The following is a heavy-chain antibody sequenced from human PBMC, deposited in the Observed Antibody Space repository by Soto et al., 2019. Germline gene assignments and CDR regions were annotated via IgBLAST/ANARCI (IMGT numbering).Heavy chain of an antibody. CDR3: ASLNWTYISYYYSMDV. J-gene: IGHJ6*02. CDR2: MNPNSGNT. CDR1: GYTFTSYD. D-gene: IGHD1-7*01. V-gene: IGHV1-8*01. Sequence: QVQLVQSGAEVTKPGASVKVSCKASGYTFTSYDINWLRQATGQGLEGMGWMNPNSGNTGYAQKFHGRVTMTRSTSISTAYLELSSLTSEDTALYYCASLNWTYISYYYSMDVWGQGTTVTSSS.